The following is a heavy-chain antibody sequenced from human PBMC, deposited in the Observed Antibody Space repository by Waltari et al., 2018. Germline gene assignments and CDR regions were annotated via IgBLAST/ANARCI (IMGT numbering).Heavy chain of an antibody. CDR3: ARGAYGQLLKGGFDY. D-gene: IGHD2-2*01. J-gene: IGHJ4*02. CDR2: ISYDGSNK. Sequence: QVQLVESGGGVVQPGRSLRLSCAASGFTFSSYAMHWVREAPGKGLEWVAVISYDGSNKYYADSVKGRFTISRDNSKNTLYLQMNSLRAEDTAVYYCARGAYGQLLKGGFDYWGQGTLVTVSS. V-gene: IGHV3-30-3*01. CDR1: GFTFSSYA.